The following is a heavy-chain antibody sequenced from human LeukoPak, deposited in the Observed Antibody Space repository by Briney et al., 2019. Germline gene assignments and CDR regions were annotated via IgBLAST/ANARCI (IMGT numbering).Heavy chain of an antibody. J-gene: IGHJ4*02. CDR1: GGSISSYY. Sequence: SETLSLTCTVSGGSISSYYWSWIRQPPGKGLEWLGSIYYSGTTYYNPSLKSRVTISVDTSKNQFSLRLSSVTAADTAVYYCARDFWYYDNSGYFDSWGQGTLVTVSS. D-gene: IGHD3-22*01. V-gene: IGHV4-59*12. CDR3: ARDFWYYDNSGYFDS. CDR2: IYYSGTT.